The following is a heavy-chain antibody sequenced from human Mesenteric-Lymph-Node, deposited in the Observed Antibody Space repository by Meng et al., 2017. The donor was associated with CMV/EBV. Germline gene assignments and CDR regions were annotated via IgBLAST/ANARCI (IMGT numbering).Heavy chain of an antibody. CDR2: ISGSGGST. V-gene: IGHV3-23*01. D-gene: IGHD3-10*01. J-gene: IGHJ4*02. CDR3: AKDHGSGSYYKPVYYFDY. Sequence: GESLKISCAASGFTFSSYAMSWVRQAPGKGLEWVSAISGSGGSTYYADSVKGRFTISRDNSKNTLYLQMNSLRAEDTAVYYCAKDHGSGSYYKPVYYFDYWGQGTLVTVSS. CDR1: GFTFSSYA.